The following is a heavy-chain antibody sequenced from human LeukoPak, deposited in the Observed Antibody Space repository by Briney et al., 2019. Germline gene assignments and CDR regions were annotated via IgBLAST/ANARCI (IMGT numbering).Heavy chain of an antibody. V-gene: IGHV4-59*01. D-gene: IGHD1-26*01. CDR1: GGSISSYY. Sequence: SETLSLTCTVSGGSISSYYWSWIRQPPGKGLEWMGYIYYSGSTNYNPSLTSRVAISVDTSKNQFSLKLSSVTAADTAVYYCAREPRLIVGATAGMDVWGQGTTVTVSS. J-gene: IGHJ6*02. CDR3: AREPRLIVGATAGMDV. CDR2: IYYSGST.